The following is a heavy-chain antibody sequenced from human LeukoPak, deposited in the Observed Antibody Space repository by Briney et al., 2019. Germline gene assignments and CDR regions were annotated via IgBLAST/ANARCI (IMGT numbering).Heavy chain of an antibody. CDR3: ARDRRPDYEILIGFSHFDS. J-gene: IGHJ4*02. CDR1: GLSFSSYT. Sequence: GGSLRLSCAPSGLSFSSYTIPWVRQAPGKGLEWVSAISSTSGYIHYADSVKGRFSISRDNAQNLVHLEMDILRADDTAVYYCARDRRPDYEILIGFSHFDSSGQGTLVTVSS. D-gene: IGHD3-9*01. V-gene: IGHV3-21*01. CDR2: ISSTSGYI.